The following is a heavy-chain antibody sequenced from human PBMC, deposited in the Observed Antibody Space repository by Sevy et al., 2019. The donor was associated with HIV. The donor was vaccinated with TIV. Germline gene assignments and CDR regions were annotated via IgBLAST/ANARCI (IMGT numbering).Heavy chain of an antibody. Sequence: GGSLRLSRAASGFTFSSYGMHWVRQAPGKGLEWVAFIRYDGSNKYYADSVKGRFTISRDNSKNTLYLQMNSLRAEDTAVYYCAKLSAVESCSSTSCYYYYYYYMDVWGKGTTVTVSS. J-gene: IGHJ6*03. CDR2: IRYDGSNK. CDR3: AKLSAVESCSSTSCYYYYYYYMDV. D-gene: IGHD2-2*01. CDR1: GFTFSSYG. V-gene: IGHV3-30*02.